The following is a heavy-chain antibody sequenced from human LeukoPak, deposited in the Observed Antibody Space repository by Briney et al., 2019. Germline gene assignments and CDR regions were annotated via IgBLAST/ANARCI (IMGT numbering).Heavy chain of an antibody. CDR3: ARRTTFITMVRGKGTPTPEFDY. J-gene: IGHJ4*02. CDR2: INHSGST. CDR1: GGSFSGYY. D-gene: IGHD3-10*01. V-gene: IGHV4-34*01. Sequence: PSETLSLTCAVYGGSFSGYYWSWIRQPPGKGLEWIGEINHSGSTNYNPSLKSRVTISVDTSKNQFSLKLSSVTAADTAVYYCARRTTFITMVRGKGTPTPEFDYWGQGTLVTVSS.